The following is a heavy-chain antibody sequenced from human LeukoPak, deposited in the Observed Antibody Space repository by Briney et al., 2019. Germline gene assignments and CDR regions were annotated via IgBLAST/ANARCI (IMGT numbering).Heavy chain of an antibody. Sequence: SSETRSLTCTVSGGSISSYYCSWIRQPPGKGLEWIGYIYYSGTTTYNPSLKSRVTISIDTSKNQFSLQLTSVTAADTAVYYCARVTLYFDFSTGNHYYFDSWGQGTLVIVSS. J-gene: IGHJ4*02. CDR3: ARVTLYFDFSTGNHYYFDS. V-gene: IGHV4-59*08. CDR2: IYYSGTT. CDR1: GGSISSYY. D-gene: IGHD3-3*01.